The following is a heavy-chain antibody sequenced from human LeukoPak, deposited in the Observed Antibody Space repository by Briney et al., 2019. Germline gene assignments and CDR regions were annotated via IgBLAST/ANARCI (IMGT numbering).Heavy chain of an antibody. CDR3: AKDRHAPGRYCSSTSCFPFDS. J-gene: IGHJ5*01. CDR2: ISDSGGNT. V-gene: IGHV3-23*01. D-gene: IGHD2-2*01. CDR1: GFSLSSYA. Sequence: GGSLRLSCTVSGFSLSSYAMIWVRQAPGRGLEWVSTISDSGGNTYYADSVKGRFTISRDNSKNTLHLQMNSLRAEDTAVYYCAKDRHAPGRYCSSTSCFPFDSWGQGTLVTVSS.